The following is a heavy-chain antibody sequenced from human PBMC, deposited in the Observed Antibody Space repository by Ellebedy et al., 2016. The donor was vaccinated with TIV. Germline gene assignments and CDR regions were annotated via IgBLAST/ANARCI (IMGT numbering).Heavy chain of an antibody. J-gene: IGHJ4*02. CDR2: IYYSGSS. D-gene: IGHD3-16*01. CDR3: ARWGSFDH. CDR1: GFTLGDHY. V-gene: IGHV4-59*11. Sequence: ESLKISCVASGFTLGDHYIDWVRQAPGKGLEWIGYIYYSGSSNYNPSLKSRVTISVDTSKNQFSLKLSSVTAADTAVYYCARWGSFDHWGQGTLVTVSS.